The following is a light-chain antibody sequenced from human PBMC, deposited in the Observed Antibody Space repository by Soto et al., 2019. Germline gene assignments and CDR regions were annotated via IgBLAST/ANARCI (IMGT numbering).Light chain of an antibody. CDR1: QSIANY. V-gene: IGKV1-39*01. Sequence: DIQMTQSPSSMSAFVGDRVTITCRASQSIANYLNWYQQKPGKAPEVLIYVASNLKRGVPSRFSGSGSETDFTLTISSLQPEDFATYYCQQNYSTPITFGGGTKVEVK. CDR3: QQNYSTPIT. J-gene: IGKJ4*01. CDR2: VAS.